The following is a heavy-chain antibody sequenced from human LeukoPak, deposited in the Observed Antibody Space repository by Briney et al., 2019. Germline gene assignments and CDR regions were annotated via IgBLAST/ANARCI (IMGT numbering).Heavy chain of an antibody. Sequence: GGPLRLSCAASGFPFSTYWMGWFRQAPGKGLEWVANIKPDGSEVYYVDSVRDRFTISRDHAKNSLYLQISGLRDEVTAVYHCVIPTRSSGGYWGQGTVVIVSS. CDR3: VIPTRSSGGY. CDR2: IKPDGSEV. D-gene: IGHD2-15*01. V-gene: IGHV3-7*01. CDR1: GFPFSTYW. J-gene: IGHJ4*02.